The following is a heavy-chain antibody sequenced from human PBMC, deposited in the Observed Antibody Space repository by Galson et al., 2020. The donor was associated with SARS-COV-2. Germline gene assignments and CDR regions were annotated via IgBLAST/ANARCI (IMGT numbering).Heavy chain of an antibody. Sequence: SETLSLTCAVSGYSISSGYYWGWVRQPPGKGLEWIGNIYHSGTTYYNPSLKSRVIISVDTSKNHFSLKLNSVTAADTAVYYCARDRGGPHDYWGQGTLVTVSS. CDR2: IYHSGTT. J-gene: IGHJ4*02. CDR3: ARDRGGPHDY. D-gene: IGHD3-10*01. V-gene: IGHV4-38-2*02. CDR1: GYSISSGYY.